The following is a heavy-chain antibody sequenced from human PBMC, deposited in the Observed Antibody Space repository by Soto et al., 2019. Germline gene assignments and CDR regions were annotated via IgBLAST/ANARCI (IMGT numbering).Heavy chain of an antibody. CDR3: ARVVATVAGPYGMNV. CDR2: ISAYNGNT. J-gene: IGHJ6*02. CDR1: GYTFTSYV. D-gene: IGHD6-19*01. V-gene: IGHV1-18*01. Sequence: QVHLVQSGAEVKKPGASVKVSCRASGYTFTSYVISWVRQAPGQGPEWMGWISAYNGNTNFAQRLQGRVTMTTDTSRSTADVELRSLRSDDTAVYYCARVVATVAGPYGMNVWGQGTTVTVSS.